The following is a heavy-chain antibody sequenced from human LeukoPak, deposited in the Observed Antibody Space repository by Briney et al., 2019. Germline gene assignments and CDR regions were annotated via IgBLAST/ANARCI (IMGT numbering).Heavy chain of an antibody. V-gene: IGHV4-59*01. CDR3: VRVQADGHSDI. Sequence: SETLSLTCTVSGGSTTNYYWNWIRRPPGKGLEWIGYIYYSGSTNYNPSLKSRVTISVDTSKNQFSLTLSSVTAADTAVYYCVRVQADGHSDIWGQGTMVTVSS. D-gene: IGHD5-24*01. CDR2: IYYSGST. J-gene: IGHJ3*02. CDR1: GGSTTNYY.